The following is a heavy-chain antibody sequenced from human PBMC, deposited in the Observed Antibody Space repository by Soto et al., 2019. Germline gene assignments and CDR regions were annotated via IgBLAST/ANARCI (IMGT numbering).Heavy chain of an antibody. V-gene: IGHV4-30-4*01. CDR1: GVSIGSGDYY. D-gene: IGHD2-21*01. CDR3: ASRVWSVLPD. CDR2: IFDSGST. Sequence: QVQLQESGPGLVKPSQTLSLTCSVSGVSIGSGDYYWSWIRQSPGKGLEWIGYIFDSGSTNYNPSLPARVTISLDTSQNHFSLKLTSVAATDTAVYYCASRVWSVLPDWGQGTLVTVCS. J-gene: IGHJ4*02.